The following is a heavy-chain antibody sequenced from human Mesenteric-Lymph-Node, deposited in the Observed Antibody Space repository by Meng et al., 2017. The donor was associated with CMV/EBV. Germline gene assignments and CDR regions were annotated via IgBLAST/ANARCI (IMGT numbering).Heavy chain of an antibody. D-gene: IGHD1/OR15-1a*01. CDR1: GFTFSSYS. V-gene: IGHV3-21*04. CDR3: AKTSNSYYYGMDV. Sequence: GGSLRLSCAASGFTFSSYSMNWVRQAPGKGLEWVSSISSSSSYIYYADSVKGRFTISRDNSKNTLYLQMNSLRAEDTAVYYCAKTSNSYYYGMDVWGQGTTVTVSS. J-gene: IGHJ6*02. CDR2: ISSSSSYI.